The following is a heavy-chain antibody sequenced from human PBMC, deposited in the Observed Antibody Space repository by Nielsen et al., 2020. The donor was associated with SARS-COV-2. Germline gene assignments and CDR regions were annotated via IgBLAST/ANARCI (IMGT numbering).Heavy chain of an antibody. D-gene: IGHD5/OR15-5a*01. Sequence: GESLKISCAASGFTFSTHSMHWVRQAPGKGLEWVAVIWYDGINTYYEDSLKSRFTISRDNSKNTVYLQMNSLRAEDTAVYYCARDNTVSTTIDYWGQGTLVTVSS. CDR1: GFTFSTHS. CDR2: IWYDGINT. J-gene: IGHJ4*02. V-gene: IGHV3-33*08. CDR3: ARDNTVSTTIDY.